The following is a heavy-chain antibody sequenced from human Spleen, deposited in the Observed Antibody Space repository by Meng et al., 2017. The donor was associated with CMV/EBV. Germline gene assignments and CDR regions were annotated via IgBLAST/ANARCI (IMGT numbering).Heavy chain of an antibody. D-gene: IGHD1-7*01. CDR3: ARLQVTGTANFDY. J-gene: IGHJ4*02. V-gene: IGHV4-31*02. CDR2: IYYSGST. Sequence: SGGSLSSGGYYWRWLRQPPGKGLEWIGYIYYSGSTYSNPSLKSRVTISVDTSKNHFSLKLSSVTAADTAVYYCARLQVTGTANFDYWGQGTLVTVSS. CDR1: GGSLSSGGYY.